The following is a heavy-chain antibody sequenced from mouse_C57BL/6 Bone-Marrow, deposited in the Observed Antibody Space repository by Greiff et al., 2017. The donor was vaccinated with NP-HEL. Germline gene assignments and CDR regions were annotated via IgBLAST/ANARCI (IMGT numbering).Heavy chain of an antibody. CDR2: IDPENGDT. Sequence: EVQLQESGAELVRPGASVKLSCTASGFNIKDDYMHWVKQRPEQGLEWIGWIDPENGDTEYASKFQGKATITADTSSNTAYLQLSSLTSEDTAVYYCTLFITTVYFDYWGQGTTLTVSS. D-gene: IGHD1-1*01. J-gene: IGHJ2*01. V-gene: IGHV14-4*01. CDR3: TLFITTVYFDY. CDR1: GFNIKDDY.